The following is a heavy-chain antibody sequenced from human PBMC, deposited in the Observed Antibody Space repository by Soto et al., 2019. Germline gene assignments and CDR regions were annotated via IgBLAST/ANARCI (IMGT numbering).Heavy chain of an antibody. V-gene: IGHV3-23*01. CDR3: AKDAKILDWLPTSYYFDF. CDR2: ISRSGNST. D-gene: IGHD3-9*01. J-gene: IGHJ4*02. CDR1: GLSFSSYA. Sequence: PGGSLRLSCAVSGLSFSSYAMTWVRQSPGKGLEWVSSISRSGNSTYSADSVRGRLTISRDNSKNTLYLQMNSLRAEDTAVYYCAKDAKILDWLPTSYYFDFWGQGALVTVSS.